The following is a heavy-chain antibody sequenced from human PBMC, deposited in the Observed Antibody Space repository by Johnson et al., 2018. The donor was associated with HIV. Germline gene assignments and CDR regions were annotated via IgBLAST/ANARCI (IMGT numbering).Heavy chain of an antibody. D-gene: IGHD1-7*01. J-gene: IGHJ3*02. V-gene: IGHV3-30*04. CDR1: GFTFSDYA. CDR3: AKDGPFGGNYLIGHDAFDI. CDR2: IAYDLSNE. Sequence: QVQLVESGGGVVQPGGSLRLSCVASGFTFSDYAMHWVRQAPGKGLELVAVIAYDLSNEFYADSVKGRFTISRDNAKKSLYVQMNSLRAEDTAVYYCAKDGPFGGNYLIGHDAFDIWGQGTMVTVSS.